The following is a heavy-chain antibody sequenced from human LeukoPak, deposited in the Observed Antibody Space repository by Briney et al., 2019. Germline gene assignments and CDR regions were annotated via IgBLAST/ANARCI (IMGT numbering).Heavy chain of an antibody. D-gene: IGHD3-10*01. CDR3: ARGQWFRAF. Sequence: PSETLSLTCTVSGGSISSYYWTWIRQPPGKGLEWIGEIHYSGSATYNPSLKSRVTISVDTSKNQFSLKMNSVTAADTAVYYCARGQWFRAFWSRGTPVTVSS. J-gene: IGHJ4*02. CDR2: IHYSGSA. V-gene: IGHV4-59*12. CDR1: GGSISSYY.